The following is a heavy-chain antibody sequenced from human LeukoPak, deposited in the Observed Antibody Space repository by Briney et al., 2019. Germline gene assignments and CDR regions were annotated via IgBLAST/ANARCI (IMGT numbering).Heavy chain of an antibody. V-gene: IGHV1-18*01. CDR1: GFTFTSYG. D-gene: IGHD3-22*01. Sequence: ASVKVSCKASGFTFTSYGISWVRQAPGQGLEGMGWISAYNGNTNYAQKLQGRVTMTTDTSTSTAYMELRSLRSDDTAVYYCARDNAFNYYDSSGYPRTYYYYYYMDVWGKGTTVTVSS. CDR2: ISAYNGNT. CDR3: ARDNAFNYYDSSGYPRTYYYYYYMDV. J-gene: IGHJ6*03.